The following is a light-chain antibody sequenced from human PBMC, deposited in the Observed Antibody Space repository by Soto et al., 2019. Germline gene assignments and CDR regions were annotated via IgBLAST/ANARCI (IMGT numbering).Light chain of an antibody. CDR1: QRVSSY. J-gene: IGKJ3*01. CDR3: QQSGT. V-gene: IGKV3-11*01. CDR2: DTS. Sequence: EILMTQSPATLSVSQGERATLSCRASQRVSSYLAWYQNKPGQAPWLLIYDTSYMATGRPARFSGSGSGTDFTLTMSSVEPEDLAVYYWQQSGTFGPGTKVDIK.